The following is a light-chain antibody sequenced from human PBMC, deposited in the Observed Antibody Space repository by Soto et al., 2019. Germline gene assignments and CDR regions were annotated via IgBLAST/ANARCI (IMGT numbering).Light chain of an antibody. J-gene: IGKJ2*01. CDR1: QSVRSNY. V-gene: IGKV3-20*01. Sequence: EIVLTQSPGTLSLSPGERATLSCRASQSVRSNYLAWYQQKPGQAPSLLIYGTSGRTGGTPDRFTGSGSGTAFTLTITSLEPEVFAVNFCKQNGASPGTFGKGTKLEIK. CDR3: KQNGASPGT. CDR2: GTS.